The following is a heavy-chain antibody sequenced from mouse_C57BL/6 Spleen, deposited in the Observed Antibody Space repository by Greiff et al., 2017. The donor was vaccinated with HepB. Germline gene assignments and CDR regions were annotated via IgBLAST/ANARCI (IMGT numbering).Heavy chain of an antibody. D-gene: IGHD2-10*01. Sequence: EVKLVESGGGLVKPGGSLKLSCAASGFTFSSYAMSWVRQTPEKRLEWVATISDGGSYTYYPDNVKGRFTISRDNAKNNLYLQMSHLKSEDTAMYYCARPYRRAMDYWGQGTSVTVSS. CDR2: ISDGGSYT. CDR3: ARPYRRAMDY. CDR1: GFTFSSYA. J-gene: IGHJ4*01. V-gene: IGHV5-4*03.